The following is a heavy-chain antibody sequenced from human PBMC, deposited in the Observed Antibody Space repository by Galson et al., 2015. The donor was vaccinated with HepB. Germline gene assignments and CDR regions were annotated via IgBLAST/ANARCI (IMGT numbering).Heavy chain of an antibody. J-gene: IGHJ4*02. D-gene: IGHD3-9*01. Sequence: SLRLSCAASGFTFRSYAMSWVHQAPGKGLEWVSGISGRGGSTYYTDSVKGRFTISRDNSQNMLYLQMSSLRAEDKAVYYCAKDRYDDTLTGYYTHWGQGTLVTVSS. V-gene: IGHV3-23*01. CDR2: ISGRGGST. CDR1: GFTFRSYA. CDR3: AKDRYDDTLTGYYTH.